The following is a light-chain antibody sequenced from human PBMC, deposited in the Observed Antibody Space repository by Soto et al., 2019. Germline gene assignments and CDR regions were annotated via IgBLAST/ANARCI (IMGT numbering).Light chain of an antibody. V-gene: IGKV1-17*01. Sequence: IQVTKSPSSLSASVGDRVTITCRASQGIRDYLGWYQQKPGKAPKLLIYAASRLQSGVPSRFSGSGFGTDFTRHISGLQPEDFATYYCHQGNSYPHTLGQGTKLEI. J-gene: IGKJ2*01. CDR3: HQGNSYPHT. CDR2: AAS. CDR1: QGIRDY.